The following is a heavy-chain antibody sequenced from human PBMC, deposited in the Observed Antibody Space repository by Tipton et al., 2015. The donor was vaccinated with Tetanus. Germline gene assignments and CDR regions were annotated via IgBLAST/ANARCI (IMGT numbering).Heavy chain of an antibody. CDR3: ARLREIVSRSGWAFDY. CDR2: VHPRGST. D-gene: IGHD3-10*01. Sequence: TLSLTCAVYGGSFSGSYWSWVRQPPGKGMEWIGEVHPRGSTNYNPSLKSRVTISLDTSKAHFYLNLSSVTAADTAVYYCARLREIVSRSGWAFDYWGQGFLFTVSS. V-gene: IGHV4-34*01. J-gene: IGHJ4*02. CDR1: GGSFSGSY.